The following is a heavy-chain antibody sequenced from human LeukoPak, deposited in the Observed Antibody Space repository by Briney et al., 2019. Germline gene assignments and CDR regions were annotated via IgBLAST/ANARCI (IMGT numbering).Heavy chain of an antibody. Sequence: TPSQTLSLTCTVSGGSISSGSYYWSWIRQPAGKGLEWIGRIYTSGSTNYNPSLKSRVTISVDTSKNQFSLKLSSVTAADTAVYYCSRLCATDYYYYYYMDVWGKGTTVTISS. D-gene: IGHD1-26*01. CDR3: SRLCATDYYYYYYMDV. CDR1: GGSISSGSYY. CDR2: IYTSGST. V-gene: IGHV4-61*02. J-gene: IGHJ6*03.